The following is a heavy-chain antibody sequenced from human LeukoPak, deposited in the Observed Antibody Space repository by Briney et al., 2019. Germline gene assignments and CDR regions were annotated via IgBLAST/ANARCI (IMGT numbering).Heavy chain of an antibody. V-gene: IGHV3-21*01. CDR3: ARPHTGYGSGSRY. Sequence: PGGSLRLSCAASGFTFRSYSMNWVRQAPGKGLEWVSSISSSSSYIYYADSVKGRLTISRDNAKNSLYLQMNSLRAEDTAVYYCARPHTGYGSGSRYWGQGTLVTVSS. CDR2: ISSSSSYI. CDR1: GFTFRSYS. J-gene: IGHJ4*02. D-gene: IGHD3-10*01.